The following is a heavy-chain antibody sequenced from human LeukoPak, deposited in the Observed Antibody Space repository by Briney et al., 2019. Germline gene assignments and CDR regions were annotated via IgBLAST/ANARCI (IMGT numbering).Heavy chain of an antibody. CDR1: GFTFSNYA. V-gene: IGHV3-23*01. J-gene: IGHJ6*02. Sequence: GGSLRLSCATSGFTFSNYAMSWVRQAPGKGLEWVSVITGSGDYTFYADSVKGRFTISRDNAKNSLYLQMNSLRAEDTAVYYCAMERFGELSRYVMDVWGQGTTVTVSS. D-gene: IGHD3-10*01. CDR2: ITGSGDYT. CDR3: AMERFGELSRYVMDV.